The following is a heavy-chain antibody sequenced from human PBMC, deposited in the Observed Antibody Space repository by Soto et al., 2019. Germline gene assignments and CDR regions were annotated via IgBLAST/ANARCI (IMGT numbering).Heavy chain of an antibody. Sequence: QVQLKESGPGLVKPSETLSLTCSVSGASITKSFWSWIRQSPQKGLEWIAYIHYSGATDYHPSFKSRSTISLDASRAQFSLKLRSVTAADTAGYYCARLDMDDGRGYANYWGQGTLVTVS. CDR1: GASITKSF. CDR3: ARLDMDDGRGYANY. V-gene: IGHV4-59*01. J-gene: IGHJ4*02. CDR2: IHYSGAT. D-gene: IGHD2-2*03.